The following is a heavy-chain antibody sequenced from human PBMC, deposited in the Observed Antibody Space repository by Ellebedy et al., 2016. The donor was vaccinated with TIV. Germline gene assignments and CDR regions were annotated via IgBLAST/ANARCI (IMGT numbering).Heavy chain of an antibody. CDR1: GFTFSYAW. CDR2: ISSSSSTI. CDR3: ARGNDYIDS. Sequence: GESLKISXAASGFTFSYAWMNWVRQAPGKGLEWVSYISSSSSTIYYADSVKGRFTISRDNAKNSLYLQMFSLRDEDTALYYCARGNDYIDSWGQGTLVTVSS. J-gene: IGHJ5*01. V-gene: IGHV3-48*02. D-gene: IGHD4/OR15-4a*01.